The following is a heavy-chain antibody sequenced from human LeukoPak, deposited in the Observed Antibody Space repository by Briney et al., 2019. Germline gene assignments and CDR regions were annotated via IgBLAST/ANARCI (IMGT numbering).Heavy chain of an antibody. D-gene: IGHD3-16*02. CDR1: GYTFTGYY. Sequence: ASVKVSCKASGYTFTGYYMHWVRQAPGQGLEWMGWINPNSGGTNYAQKFQGRVTMTRDTSINTAYMELSRLRSDDTAVYYCARGGAYDYVWGSYRYFDYWGQGTLVTVSS. CDR2: INPNSGGT. J-gene: IGHJ4*02. V-gene: IGHV1-2*02. CDR3: ARGGAYDYVWGSYRYFDY.